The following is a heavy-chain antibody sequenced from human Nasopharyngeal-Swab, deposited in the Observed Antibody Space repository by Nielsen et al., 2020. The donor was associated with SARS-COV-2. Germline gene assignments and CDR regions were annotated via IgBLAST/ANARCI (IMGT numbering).Heavy chain of an antibody. CDR3: AREGSYGPVSYMDV. V-gene: IGHV3-21*01. CDR1: GSTFSSYS. CDR2: ISSSSSYI. J-gene: IGHJ6*03. Sequence: GESLKISCAASGSTFSSYSMNWVRQAPGKGLEWVSSISSSSSYIYYADSVKGRFTISRDNAKNSLYLQMNSLRAEDTAVYYCAREGSYGPVSYMDVWGKGTTVTVSS. D-gene: IGHD5-18*01.